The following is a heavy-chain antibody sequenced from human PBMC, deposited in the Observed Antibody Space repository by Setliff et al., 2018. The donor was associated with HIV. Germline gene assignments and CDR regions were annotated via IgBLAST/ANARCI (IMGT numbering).Heavy chain of an antibody. CDR1: GAPISGGSNY. CDR3: TWLVASESGWFDP. D-gene: IGHD3-22*01. Sequence: SETLSLTCTVSGAPISGGSNYWSWIRQPAGKGLEWIGRIDPSGNTIYNSSLKSRVTMSVDTSKNHFSLNVNSVTAADTALYFCTWLVASESGWFDPWGQGTLVTVSS. CDR2: IDPSGNT. V-gene: IGHV4-61*02. J-gene: IGHJ5*02.